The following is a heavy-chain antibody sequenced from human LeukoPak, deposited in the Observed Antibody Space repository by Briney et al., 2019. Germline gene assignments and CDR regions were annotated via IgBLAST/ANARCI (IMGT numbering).Heavy chain of an antibody. J-gene: IGHJ5*01. D-gene: IGHD2-2*01. CDR2: ISGSGGST. Sequence: GGSLRLSCAASGFTFSSYAMSWVRQAPGKGLEWVSAISGSGGSTYYADSVKGRFTISRDNSKNTLCLQMNSLRAEDTAVYYCAKEPREYCSSTSCPNWFDSWGQGTLVTVSS. CDR1: GFTFSSYA. V-gene: IGHV3-23*01. CDR3: AKEPREYCSSTSCPNWFDS.